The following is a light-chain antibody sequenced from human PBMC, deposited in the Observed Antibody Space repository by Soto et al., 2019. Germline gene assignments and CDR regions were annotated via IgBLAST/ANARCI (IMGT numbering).Light chain of an antibody. CDR1: QSVSSSY. Sequence: EIVLTQSPGTLSLSPGERATISCRASQSVSSSYLAWYQQKTGQAPRLLIYGESSKATGIPDKFSGSGSGTDFTLTISRLEPEDFAVYYCQQYGSSPRTFGQGTKVDIK. CDR2: GES. J-gene: IGKJ1*01. V-gene: IGKV3-20*01. CDR3: QQYGSSPRT.